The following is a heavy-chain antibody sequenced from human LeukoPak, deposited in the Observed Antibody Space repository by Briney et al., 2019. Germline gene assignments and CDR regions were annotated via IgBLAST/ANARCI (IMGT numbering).Heavy chain of an antibody. CDR2: IYTSGST. CDR3: AGEPLTVPPFYYYYGMDV. Sequence: PSETLSLTCTVSGGSISSGSYYWSWIRQPAGKGLEWIGRIYTSGSTNYNPSLKSRVTISVDTSKNQFSLKLSSVTAADTAVYYCAGEPLTVPPFYYYYGMDVWGQGTTVTVSS. D-gene: IGHD4-17*01. V-gene: IGHV4-61*02. J-gene: IGHJ6*02. CDR1: GGSISSGSYY.